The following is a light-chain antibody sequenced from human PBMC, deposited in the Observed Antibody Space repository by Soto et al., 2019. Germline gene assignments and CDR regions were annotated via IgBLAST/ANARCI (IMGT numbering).Light chain of an antibody. CDR2: FAS. J-gene: IGKJ1*01. V-gene: IGKV3-15*01. Sequence: EIVLTQSPGTLSLSPGERATLSCRASQNIITNLAWYQHEPCHAPMLLIFFASTSVTGIPARFSGSWSGTEFTLTISSLQSEDFAVYYCHQYYSWPRGTFGQGTKVDIK. CDR3: HQYYSWPRGT. CDR1: QNIITN.